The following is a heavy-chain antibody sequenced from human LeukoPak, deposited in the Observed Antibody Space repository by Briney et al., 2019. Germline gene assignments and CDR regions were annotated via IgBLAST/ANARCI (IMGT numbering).Heavy chain of an antibody. J-gene: IGHJ6*03. CDR2: IYYSGST. D-gene: IGHD3-10*01. V-gene: IGHV4-61*05. CDR3: ARGYYYGSGSYYEYYYYYMDV. CDR1: GGSISSSSYY. Sequence: SETLSLTCTVSGGSISSSSYYWGWIRQPPGKGLEWIGYIYYSGSTNYNPSLKSRVTISVDTSKNQFSLKLSSVTAADTAVYYCARGYYYGSGSYYEYYYYYMDVWGKGTTVTVSS.